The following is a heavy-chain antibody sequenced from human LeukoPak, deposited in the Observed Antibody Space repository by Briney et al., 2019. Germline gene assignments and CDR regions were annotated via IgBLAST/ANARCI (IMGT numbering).Heavy chain of an antibody. CDR3: ARAAALDSGYADV. V-gene: IGHV4-39*07. CDR1: GGSISSSSYY. Sequence: PSETLSLTCTVSGGSISSSSYYWGWIRQPPGNGLEWIGTIYYSGSTYYNPSLKSRVTISVYTSKNQFSLKLSSVTAADTAVYYCARAAALDSGYADVWGKGTTVTVSS. CDR2: IYYSGST. D-gene: IGHD5-12*01. J-gene: IGHJ6*04.